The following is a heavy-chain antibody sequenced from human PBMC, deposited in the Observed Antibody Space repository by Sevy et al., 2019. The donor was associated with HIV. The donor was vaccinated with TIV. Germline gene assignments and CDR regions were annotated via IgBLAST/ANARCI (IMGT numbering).Heavy chain of an antibody. CDR3: AREDGYCSGGSCVRDAFGI. CDR1: GGSISSYY. D-gene: IGHD2-15*01. V-gene: IGHV4-59*01. CDR2: IYYSGST. J-gene: IGHJ3*02. Sequence: SETLSLTCTVSGGSISSYYWSWIRQPPGKGLEWIGYIYYSGSTNYNPSLKSRVTISVDTSKNQFSLKLSSVTAADTAVYYCAREDGYCSGGSCVRDAFGIWGQGTMVTVS.